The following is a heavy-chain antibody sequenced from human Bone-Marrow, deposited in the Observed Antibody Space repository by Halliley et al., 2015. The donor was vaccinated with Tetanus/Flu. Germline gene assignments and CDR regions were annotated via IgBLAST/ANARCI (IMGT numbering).Heavy chain of an antibody. CDR3: VTRTSAVTSTPGAFDI. J-gene: IGHJ3*02. CDR2: FYYSGYT. Sequence: TLSVTCTLSGGSIGSHFWCWVRQPPGKGLEWIGFFYYSGYTNYNPSLKSRITMSLDTSKNQFSLRLSSVTAADTAVYYCVTRTSAVTSTPGAFDIWGQGTMVTVSS. V-gene: IGHV4-59*11. D-gene: IGHD2-21*02. CDR1: GGSIGSHF.